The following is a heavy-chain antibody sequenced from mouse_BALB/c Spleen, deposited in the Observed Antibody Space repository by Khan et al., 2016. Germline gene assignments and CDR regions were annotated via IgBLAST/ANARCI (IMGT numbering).Heavy chain of an antibody. CDR3: ARATLLRLLAY. Sequence: QIQLVQSGPELKRPGETVKISCKASGYTFTDYSMHWVKQTPGKGLKWMGWINTETGEPTYADDFKGRFAFSLETSARTASLQITNLKIEDTATYFCARATLLRLLAYWGQGTLVTVAA. CDR1: GYTFTDYS. CDR2: INTETGEP. J-gene: IGHJ3*01. V-gene: IGHV9-2-1*01. D-gene: IGHD1-2*01.